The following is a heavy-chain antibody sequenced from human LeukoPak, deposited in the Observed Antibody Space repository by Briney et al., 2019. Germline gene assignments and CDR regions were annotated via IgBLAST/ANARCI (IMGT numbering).Heavy chain of an antibody. CDR3: VRDPFFSVP. J-gene: IGHJ5*02. CDR2: IKEDGRKK. Sequence: GGSLRLSCEVSGFTIRNQWMSWVRQAPGKGLEWVANIKEDGRKKYYVDSVEGRFNISRDNGKNSLYLQMNSLRVDDTALYYCVRDPFFSVPWGQGALVTVSS. D-gene: IGHD2/OR15-2a*01. CDR1: GFTIRNQW. V-gene: IGHV3-7*01.